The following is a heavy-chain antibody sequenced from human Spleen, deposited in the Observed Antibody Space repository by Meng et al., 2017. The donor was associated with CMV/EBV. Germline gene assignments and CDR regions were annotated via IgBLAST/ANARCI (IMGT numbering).Heavy chain of an antibody. CDR3: ARRGGNCSSTSCYTDFDY. J-gene: IGHJ4*02. CDR1: GGSISSSSYY. D-gene: IGHD2-2*01. CDR2: INHSGST. V-gene: IGHV4-39*07. Sequence: SETLSLTCIVSGGSISSSSYYWGWIRQPPGKGLEWIGEINHSGSTNYNPSLKSRVTISVDTSKNQFSLKLSSVTAADTAVYYCARRGGNCSSTSCYTDFDYWGQGTLVTVSS.